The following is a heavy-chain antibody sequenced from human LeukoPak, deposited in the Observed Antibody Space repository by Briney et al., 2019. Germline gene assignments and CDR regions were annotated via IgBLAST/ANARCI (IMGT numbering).Heavy chain of an antibody. D-gene: IGHD5-18*01. CDR2: IYHSGST. Sequence: SETLSLTCTVSGGSISSGGYYWSWIRQPPGKGLEWIGYIYHSGSTYYNPSLKSRVTISVDRSKNQFPLKLSSVTAADTAVYYCARDTAGSNDYWGQGTLVTVSS. J-gene: IGHJ4*02. V-gene: IGHV4-30-2*01. CDR3: ARDTAGSNDY. CDR1: GGSISSGGYY.